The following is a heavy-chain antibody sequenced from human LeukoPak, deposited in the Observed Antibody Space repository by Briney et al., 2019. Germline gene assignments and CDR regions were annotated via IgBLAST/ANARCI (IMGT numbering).Heavy chain of an antibody. Sequence: ASVKVSCKASGYTFTGYYMHWVRQAPGQGLEWMGWINPNSGGTNYAQKFQGWVTMTRDTSIGTAYMELSRLRSDDTAVYYCARDVNDILTGYSYNWFDPWGQGTLVTVSS. CDR1: GYTFTGYY. V-gene: IGHV1-2*04. CDR3: ARDVNDILTGYSYNWFDP. J-gene: IGHJ5*02. D-gene: IGHD3-9*01. CDR2: INPNSGGT.